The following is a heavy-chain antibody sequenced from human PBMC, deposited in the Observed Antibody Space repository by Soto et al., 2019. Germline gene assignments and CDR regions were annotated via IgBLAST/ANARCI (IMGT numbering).Heavy chain of an antibody. Sequence: GGSLRLSCAASGFTVSSNYMSWVRQAPGKGLEWVSVIYSGGSTYYADSVKGRFTISRDNSKNTLYLQMNSLRAEDTAVYYCARVAAYCGGDCYSGSVDYWGQGTLVTVSS. D-gene: IGHD2-21*01. V-gene: IGHV3-66*01. CDR3: ARVAAYCGGDCYSGSVDY. J-gene: IGHJ4*02. CDR1: GFTVSSNY. CDR2: IYSGGST.